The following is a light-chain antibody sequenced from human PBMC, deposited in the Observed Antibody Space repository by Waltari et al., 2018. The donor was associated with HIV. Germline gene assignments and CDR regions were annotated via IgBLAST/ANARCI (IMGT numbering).Light chain of an antibody. V-gene: IGLV2-14*03. CDR1: SSDVGGYNY. J-gene: IGLJ1*01. CDR2: DVS. CDR3: SSYTSSSPYA. Sequence: QSALTQPASVSGSPGQSITISCTGTSSDVGGYNYVSWYQQHPGKAPKLMIYDVSNRPSGVSTRFSGSKSGNTASLTISGLQAEDDADYYCSSYTSSSPYAFGTGTKVTVL.